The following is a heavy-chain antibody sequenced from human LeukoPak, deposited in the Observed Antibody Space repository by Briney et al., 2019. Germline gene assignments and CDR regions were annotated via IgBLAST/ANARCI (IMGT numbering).Heavy chain of an antibody. Sequence: GGSLRLSRAASGFTFSHSWMHWVRQGPGKGLVWVSRISSDGSSTTYADSVKGRFTISRDNAKNTLYLQMNSLRGEDTAVYYCARPPIGYSSGWYYFDYWGQGILVTVSS. V-gene: IGHV3-74*01. J-gene: IGHJ4*02. CDR3: ARPPIGYSSGWYYFDY. D-gene: IGHD6-19*01. CDR1: GFTFSHSW. CDR2: ISSDGSST.